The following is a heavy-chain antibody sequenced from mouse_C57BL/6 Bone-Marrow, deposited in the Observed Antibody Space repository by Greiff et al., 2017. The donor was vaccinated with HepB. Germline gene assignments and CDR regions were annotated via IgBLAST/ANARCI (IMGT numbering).Heavy chain of an antibody. CDR2: ISDGGSYT. CDR3: ARDTVTTRFAY. V-gene: IGHV5-4*01. J-gene: IGHJ3*01. Sequence: EVKLVESGGGLVKPGGSLKLSCAASGFTFSSYAMSWVRQTPEKRLEWVATISDGGSYTYYPDNVKGRFTISRDNAKNNLYLQMSHLKSEDTAMYCCARDTVTTRFAYWGQGTLVTVSA. CDR1: GFTFSSYA. D-gene: IGHD2-2*01.